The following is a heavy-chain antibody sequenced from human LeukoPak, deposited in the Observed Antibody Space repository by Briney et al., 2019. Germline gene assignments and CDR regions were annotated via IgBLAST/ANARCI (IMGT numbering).Heavy chain of an antibody. J-gene: IGHJ5*02. Sequence: GGSLRLSCAASGFTFSSYAMSWVRQAPGKGLEWVSAISGSGGSTYYADSVKGRFTISRDNSKNTLYLQMNSLRAEDTAVYYCARGGVQLWTDRELDLWGQGTLVTVSS. D-gene: IGHD1-1*01. CDR2: ISGSGGST. V-gene: IGHV3-23*01. CDR1: GFTFSSYA. CDR3: ARGGVQLWTDRELDL.